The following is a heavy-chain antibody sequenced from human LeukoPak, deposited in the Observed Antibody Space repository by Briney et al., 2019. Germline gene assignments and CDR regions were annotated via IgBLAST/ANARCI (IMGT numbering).Heavy chain of an antibody. D-gene: IGHD2-2*01. CDR2: ISSSSSYI. V-gene: IGHV3-21*01. CDR1: GFTFSSYS. Sequence: GGSLRLPCAASGFTFSSYSMNWVRQAPGKGLEWVSSISSSSSYIYYADSVKGRFTISRDNAKNSLYLQMNSLRAEDTAVYYCARDTPPAARPFFNYYYYMDVWGKGTTVTVSS. CDR3: ARDTPPAARPFFNYYYYMDV. J-gene: IGHJ6*03.